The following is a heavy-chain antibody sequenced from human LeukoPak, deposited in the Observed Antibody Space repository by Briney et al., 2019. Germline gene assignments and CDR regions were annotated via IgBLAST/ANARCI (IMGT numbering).Heavy chain of an antibody. V-gene: IGHV3-30*04. CDR2: ISYDGSNK. CDR1: GFTFSSHA. CDR3: VRGAYSSSWLNFDY. D-gene: IGHD6-13*01. J-gene: IGHJ4*02. Sequence: GGSLRLSCAASGFTFSSHAMRWVRQAPGKGLEWVAVISYDGSNKYYADSVKGRFTVSRDNSKNTLYLQMNSLRAEDTAVYYCVRGAYSSSWLNFDYWGQGTLVTVSS.